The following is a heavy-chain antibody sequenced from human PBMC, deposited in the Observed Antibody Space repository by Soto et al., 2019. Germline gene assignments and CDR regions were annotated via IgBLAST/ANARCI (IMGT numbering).Heavy chain of an antibody. Sequence: EVQLVETGGGLIQPGGSLRLSCAASGFTVSSNYMSWVRQAPGKGLEWVSVIYSGGSTYYADSVKGRFTISRDNSKNTLYLQMNSLRAEDTAVYYCARDSTYYYDSSAYYYGMDVWGQGTTVTVSS. CDR2: IYSGGST. V-gene: IGHV3-53*02. CDR3: ARDSTYYYDSSAYYYGMDV. J-gene: IGHJ6*02. CDR1: GFTVSSNY. D-gene: IGHD3-22*01.